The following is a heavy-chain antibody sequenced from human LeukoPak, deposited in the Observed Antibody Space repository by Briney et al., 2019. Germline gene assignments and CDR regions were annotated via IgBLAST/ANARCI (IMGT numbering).Heavy chain of an antibody. J-gene: IGHJ4*02. Sequence: GRSLTLSCAASGFTVSSNYMSWVRQAPGKGLEWVSVIYSCGSTYYADSVKGRFTISRDNSKNTLYLQMNSVRAEDTAVYYCARDERILTGYYIGPPLYWGQGTLVTVSS. V-gene: IGHV3-53*01. CDR2: IYSCGST. CDR3: ARDERILTGYYIGPPLY. CDR1: GFTVSSNY. D-gene: IGHD3-9*01.